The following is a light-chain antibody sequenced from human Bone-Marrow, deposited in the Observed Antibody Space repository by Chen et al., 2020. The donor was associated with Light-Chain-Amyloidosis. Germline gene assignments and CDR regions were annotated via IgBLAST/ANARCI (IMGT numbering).Light chain of an antibody. CDR1: RSNIGAPYD. J-gene: IGLJ2*01. V-gene: IGLV1-40*01. CDR3: QSYDTRLRGSV. Sequence: QSVLTQPPSVSGAPGQRVTFSCTGSRSNIGAPYDVRWYQQLPGTAPKLLIYGNNNRPTGVPDRFSGSKSGSSASLAITGLRADDEADYYCQSYDTRLRGSVFGGGTRLTVL. CDR2: GNN.